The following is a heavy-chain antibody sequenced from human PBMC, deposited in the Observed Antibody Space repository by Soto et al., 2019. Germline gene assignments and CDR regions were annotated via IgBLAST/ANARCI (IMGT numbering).Heavy chain of an antibody. Sequence: SETLSLTCAVYGGSFSGYYWSWIRQPPGKGLEWIGEINHSGSTNYNPSLKSRVTISVDTSKNQFSLKLSSVTAADTAVYYCARARKGYGSGSYLPSYFDYWGQGTRVNV. J-gene: IGHJ4*02. CDR1: GGSFSGYY. CDR2: INHSGST. V-gene: IGHV4-34*01. CDR3: ARARKGYGSGSYLPSYFDY. D-gene: IGHD3-10*01.